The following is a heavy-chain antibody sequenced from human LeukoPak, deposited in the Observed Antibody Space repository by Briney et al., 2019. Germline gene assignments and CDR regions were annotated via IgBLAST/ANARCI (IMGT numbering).Heavy chain of an antibody. D-gene: IGHD5-24*01. V-gene: IGHV3-23*01. CDR3: AKDLKGRWLPPFGEY. J-gene: IGHJ4*02. Sequence: GGALRLSCAASGFTFSSYAMSWVRQAPGKGLEWVSAISGSGGSTYYADSVKGRFTISRDNSKNTLYLQMNSLRAEDTAVYYCAKDLKGRWLPPFGEYWGQGTLVTVSS. CDR1: GFTFSSYA. CDR2: ISGSGGST.